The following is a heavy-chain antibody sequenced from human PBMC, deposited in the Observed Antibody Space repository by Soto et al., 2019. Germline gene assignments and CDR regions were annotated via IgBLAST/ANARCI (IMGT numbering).Heavy chain of an antibody. CDR2: ISYGGNNQ. J-gene: IGHJ4*02. Sequence: GGSLRLSCAASGFTFSSYDMHWVRQAPGKGLEWVGVISYGGNNQYYGGTVKGRFTISRDNSKNTLYLQMNSLRAEDTAVYYCAKDGDFWSGFHFHWWGQGALVTVPQ. CDR1: GFTFSSYD. D-gene: IGHD3-3*01. CDR3: AKDGDFWSGFHFHW. V-gene: IGHV3-30*18.